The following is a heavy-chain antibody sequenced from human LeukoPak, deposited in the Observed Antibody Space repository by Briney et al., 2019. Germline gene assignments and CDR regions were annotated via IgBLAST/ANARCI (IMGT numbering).Heavy chain of an antibody. CDR2: ISSSSSTI. J-gene: IGHJ4*02. CDR1: GFTFSSYS. Sequence: GGSLRLSCAASGFTFSSYSMNWVHQAPGKGLEWVSYISSSSSTIYYADSVKGRFTISRDNAKNSLYLQMNSLRAEDTAVYYCVVVVPAADAFDYWGQGTLVTVPS. D-gene: IGHD2-2*01. CDR3: VVVVPAADAFDY. V-gene: IGHV3-48*04.